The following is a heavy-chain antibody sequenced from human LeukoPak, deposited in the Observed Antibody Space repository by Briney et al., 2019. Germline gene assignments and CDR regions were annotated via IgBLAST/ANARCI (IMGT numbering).Heavy chain of an antibody. CDR3: ASNTVTTTYYYYGRDV. CDR2: IYPGDSDT. V-gene: IGHV5-51*01. CDR1: GYSFTSYW. J-gene: IGHJ6*04. D-gene: IGHD4-17*01. Sequence: GESLKISCKGSGYSFTSYWIGWVRQMPGKGLEWMGIIYPGDSDTRYSPSFQGQVTISADKSISTAYLQWSSLKASDTAMYYCASNTVTTTYYYYGRDVWGKGTTVTVSS.